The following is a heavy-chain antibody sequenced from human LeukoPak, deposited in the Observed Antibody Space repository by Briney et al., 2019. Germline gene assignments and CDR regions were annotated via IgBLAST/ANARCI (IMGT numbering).Heavy chain of an antibody. CDR3: AGTMYITGSSDFDY. CDR1: GFTFNIYA. J-gene: IGHJ4*02. D-gene: IGHD1-26*01. Sequence: PGGSLRLSCAASGFTFNIYAMHWVRQAPGKGLEWVAVISYDGSKTYYADSVKGRFTISRDNSKNTLYLQMNSLRAEDTALYYCAGTMYITGSSDFDYWGQGTLVTVSS. CDR2: ISYDGSKT. V-gene: IGHV3-30-3*01.